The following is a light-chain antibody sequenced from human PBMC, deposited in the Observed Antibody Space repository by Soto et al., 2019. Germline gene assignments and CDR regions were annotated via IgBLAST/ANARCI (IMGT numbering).Light chain of an antibody. V-gene: IGLV2-23*02. J-gene: IGLJ1*01. CDR3: CSYAGSSTFV. CDR2: EVS. CDR1: SSDVGSYNL. Sequence: QSVLTQPASVSGSPGQSIPISCPGTSSDVGSYNLVSWYQQHPGKAPKLMIYEVSKRPSGVSNRFSGSKSGNTASLTISGLQAEDEADYYCCSYAGSSTFVFGTGTKVTVL.